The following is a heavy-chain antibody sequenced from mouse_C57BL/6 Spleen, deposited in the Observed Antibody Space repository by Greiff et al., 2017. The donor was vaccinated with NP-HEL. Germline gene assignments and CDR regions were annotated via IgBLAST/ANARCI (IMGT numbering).Heavy chain of an antibody. V-gene: IGHV5-17*01. J-gene: IGHJ4*01. CDR2: ISSGSSTI. CDR3: ARDGKGYYAMDY. Sequence: EVQGVESGGGLVKPGGSLKLSCAASGFTFSDSGMHWVRQAPEKGLEWVAYISSGSSTIYYADTVKGRFTISRDNAKNTLFLQMTSLRSEDTAMYYCARDGKGYYAMDYWGQGTSVTVSS. D-gene: IGHD2-1*01. CDR1: GFTFSDSG.